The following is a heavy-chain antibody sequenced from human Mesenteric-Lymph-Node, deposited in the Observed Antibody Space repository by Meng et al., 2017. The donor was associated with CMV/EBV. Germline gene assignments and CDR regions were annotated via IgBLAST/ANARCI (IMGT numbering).Heavy chain of an antibody. CDR1: GFTVSSNY. CDR3: ARGLGSSWFDY. CDR2: IYSGGST. J-gene: IGHJ4*02. Sequence: GSLRLSCAASGFTVSSNYMSWVRQAPAKGLEWVSVIYSGGSTYYADSVKGRFTISRDNSKNTLYLQMNSLRAEDTAVYYCARGLGSSWFDYWGQGTLVTVSS. D-gene: IGHD6-13*01. V-gene: IGHV3-53*01.